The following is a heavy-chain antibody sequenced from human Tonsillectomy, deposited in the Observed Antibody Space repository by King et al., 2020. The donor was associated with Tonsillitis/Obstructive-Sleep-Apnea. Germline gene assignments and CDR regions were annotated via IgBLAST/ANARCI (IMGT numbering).Heavy chain of an antibody. CDR2: ISWNSDSI. J-gene: IGHJ4*02. Sequence: VQLVESGGGLVQPGRSLRLSCAASGFSFDDYAMHGVRQAPGKGLEWVSGISWNSDSIGYADSVKGRFTISRDNAKKSLYLQMNSLRAEDTALYYCARLGDRDFDSWGQGTLVTVSS. CDR3: ARLGDRDFDS. D-gene: IGHD3-10*01. CDR1: GFSFDDYA. V-gene: IGHV3-9*01.